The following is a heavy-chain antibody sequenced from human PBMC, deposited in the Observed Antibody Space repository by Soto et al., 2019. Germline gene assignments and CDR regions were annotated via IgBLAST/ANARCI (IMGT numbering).Heavy chain of an antibody. CDR3: ARGNTVSGYYTAYGMEV. J-gene: IGHJ6*01. CDR1: VVSISSGDYY. D-gene: IGHD3-22*01. V-gene: IGHV4-30-4*01. CDR2: IYYSGST. Sequence: KPSETLSLTCTVSVVSISSGDYYWSWIRQPPGKALECIGYIYYSGSTYYNPSLKSRVTISVDTSKNQFSLKLTSVTAADTAVYYCARGNTVSGYYTAYGMEVWGQATTVNVSS.